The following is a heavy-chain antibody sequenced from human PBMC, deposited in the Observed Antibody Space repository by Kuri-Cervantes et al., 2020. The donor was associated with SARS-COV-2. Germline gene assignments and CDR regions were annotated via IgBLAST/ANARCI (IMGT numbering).Heavy chain of an antibody. CDR1: GYTFTSYG. V-gene: IGHV1-18*01. CDR3: ATAYRGLGDWYFDL. CDR2: ISAYNGNT. D-gene: IGHD1-14*01. J-gene: IGHJ2*01. Sequence: ASVKVSCKASGYTFTSYGISWVRQAPGQGLEWMGWISAYNGNTNFAQKLQGRVTMTEGTSTDTAYMELSSLRSEDTAVYYCATAYRGLGDWYFDLWGRGTLVTVSS.